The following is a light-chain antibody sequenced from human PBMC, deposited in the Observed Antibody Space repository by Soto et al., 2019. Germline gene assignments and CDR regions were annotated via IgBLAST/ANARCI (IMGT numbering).Light chain of an antibody. V-gene: IGKV3-15*01. CDR2: GAS. CDR3: QQYNNWPLT. CDR1: QSINNN. J-gene: IGKJ4*01. Sequence: EIVMTQSPATLSVSPGERATLPCRASQSINNNLAWYQQKPGQGPRLLIYGASSRATGIPARFSGSGSGTGFTLTISSLQSEDFAIYYCQQYNNWPLTFGGGTKVEIK.